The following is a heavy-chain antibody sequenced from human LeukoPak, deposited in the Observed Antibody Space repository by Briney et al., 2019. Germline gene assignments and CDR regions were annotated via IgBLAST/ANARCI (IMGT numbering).Heavy chain of an antibody. CDR3: AGSPAGTTSHRGIFDY. V-gene: IGHV4-34*01. CDR1: GGSFTDYY. Sequence: PSETLSLTCAVYGGSFTDYYWSWIRQTPGKGLEWIGEINHIGSTNYNPSLKSRVTISVDRSKNQFSLKLGSVTAADSTDYYCAGSPAGTTSHRGIFDYWGQGILVTVSS. CDR2: INHIGST. D-gene: IGHD3-10*01. J-gene: IGHJ4*02.